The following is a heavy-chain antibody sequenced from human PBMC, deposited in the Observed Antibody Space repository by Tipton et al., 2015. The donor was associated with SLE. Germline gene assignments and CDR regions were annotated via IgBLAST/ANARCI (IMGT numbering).Heavy chain of an antibody. J-gene: IGHJ4*02. CDR2: IYYSGST. CDR1: GGSISSYY. Sequence: TLSLTCTVSGGSISSYYWTWIRQPPGEGLEWIGYIYYSGSTNYNPSLKSRVTISVDTSKNQFSLKLSSVTAADTAVYYCARARLFFLDYWGQGTLVTVSS. V-gene: IGHV4-59*01. CDR3: ARARLFFLDY.